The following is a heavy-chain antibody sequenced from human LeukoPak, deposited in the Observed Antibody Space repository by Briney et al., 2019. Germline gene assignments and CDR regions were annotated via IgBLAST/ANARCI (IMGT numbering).Heavy chain of an antibody. D-gene: IGHD6-13*01. J-gene: IGHJ4*02. CDR2: IIPIFGIA. CDR3: ARDGHSSPMVDY. CDR1: GGTFSSYA. V-gene: IGHV1-69*04. Sequence: ASVKVSCKASGGTFSSYAISWVRQAPGQGLEWMGRIIPIFGIANYAQKFQGRVTITADKSTSTAYMELSSLRSEDTAVYYCARDGHSSPMVDYWGQGSLVTVCS.